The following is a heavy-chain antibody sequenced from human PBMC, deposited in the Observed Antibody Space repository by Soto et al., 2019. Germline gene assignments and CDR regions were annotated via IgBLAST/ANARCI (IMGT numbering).Heavy chain of an antibody. CDR3: ASPGKNGNDGARGYLAY. CDR2: ISSSGRTI. V-gene: IGHV3-48*03. CDR1: GFTFSSYE. J-gene: IGHJ4*02. Sequence: EVQLVESGGGLVQPGGSLRLSCAASGFTFSSYEMNWVRQAPGKGLEWVSYISSSGRTIYYADSVKGRFTISRDNAKNPRYRKINTRRAGDRAFYYCASPGKNGNDGARGYLAYGAQEPRVTVPS. D-gene: IGHD1-1*01.